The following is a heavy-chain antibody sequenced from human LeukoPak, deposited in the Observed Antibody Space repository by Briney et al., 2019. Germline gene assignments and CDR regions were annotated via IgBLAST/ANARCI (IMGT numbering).Heavy chain of an antibody. V-gene: IGHV3-48*03. CDR3: SRDPKGYYYMDV. J-gene: IGHJ6*03. Sequence: GGSLRLSCAASGFTFSSYEMNWVRQAPGKGLEWVSYISSSGTTIYYADSVKGRFTISRDNARNSLYLQMNSLRAEDTAVYYCSRDPKGYYYMDVWGKGTTVTISS. CDR2: ISSSGTTI. CDR1: GFTFSSYE.